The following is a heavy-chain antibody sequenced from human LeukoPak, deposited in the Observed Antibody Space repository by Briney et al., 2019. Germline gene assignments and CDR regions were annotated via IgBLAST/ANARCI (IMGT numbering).Heavy chain of an antibody. J-gene: IGHJ4*02. V-gene: IGHV1-69*04. CDR3: ARSDDFWSGSSDY. CDR2: IIPILGIA. CDR1: GGTFSSYA. Sequence: SVKVSCKASGGTFSSYAISWVRQAPGQGLEWMGRIIPILGIANYAQKFQGRVTITADKSTSTAYMELSSLRSEDTAVYYCARSDDFWSGSSDYWGQGTLVTVSS. D-gene: IGHD3-3*01.